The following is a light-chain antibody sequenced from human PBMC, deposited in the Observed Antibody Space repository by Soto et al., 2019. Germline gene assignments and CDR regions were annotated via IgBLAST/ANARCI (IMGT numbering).Light chain of an antibody. CDR1: SSDVGGYKF. Sequence: QSALTQPASVSGSPGQSITISCTGTSSDVGGYKFVSWYQQHPGKAPKLIIYDVSDRPSGVSNRFSGSKSGNTASLTISGLQTEHEADYYCSSYTNTSTLVVFGGGTKLTVL. CDR3: SSYTNTSTLVV. CDR2: DVS. V-gene: IGLV2-14*01. J-gene: IGLJ2*01.